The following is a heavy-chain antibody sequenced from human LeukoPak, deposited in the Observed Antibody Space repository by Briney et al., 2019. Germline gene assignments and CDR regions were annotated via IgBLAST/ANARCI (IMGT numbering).Heavy chain of an antibody. Sequence: SVKVSCKASGGTFSSYAISWVRQAPGQGLEWKGGIIPIFGTANYAQKFQGRVTITADESTSTAYMELSSLRSEDTAVYYCARGRLAAAGLFDPWGQGTLVTVSS. CDR2: IIPIFGTA. CDR1: GGTFSSYA. J-gene: IGHJ5*02. CDR3: ARGRLAAAGLFDP. V-gene: IGHV1-69*13. D-gene: IGHD6-13*01.